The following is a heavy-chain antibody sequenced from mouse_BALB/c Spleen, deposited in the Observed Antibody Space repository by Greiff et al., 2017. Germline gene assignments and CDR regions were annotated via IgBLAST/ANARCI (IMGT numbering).Heavy chain of an antibody. CDR2: IRNKANGYTT. V-gene: IGHV7-3*02. Sequence: EVMLVESGGGLVQPGGSLRLSCATSGFTFTDYYMSWVRQPPGKALEWLGFIRNKANGYTTEYSASVKGRFTISRDNSQSILYLQMNTLRAEDSATYYCARDGLYVMDYWGQGTSVTVSS. CDR1: GFTFTDYY. J-gene: IGHJ4*01. CDR3: ARDGLYVMDY.